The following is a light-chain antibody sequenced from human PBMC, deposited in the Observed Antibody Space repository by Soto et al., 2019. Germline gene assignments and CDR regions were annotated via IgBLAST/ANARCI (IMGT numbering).Light chain of an antibody. CDR2: DVS. CDR3: SSYTSSSLVV. V-gene: IGLV2-14*01. Sequence: QSALTQPASVSGSPGQSITISCTGTSSDVGGYNYVSWYQQHPGKAPKLMIYDVSNRPSGVSNRFSGSKSGNTASLTISGFQAEDEADYYCSSYTSSSLVVFGGGTKLTV. J-gene: IGLJ2*01. CDR1: SSDVGGYNY.